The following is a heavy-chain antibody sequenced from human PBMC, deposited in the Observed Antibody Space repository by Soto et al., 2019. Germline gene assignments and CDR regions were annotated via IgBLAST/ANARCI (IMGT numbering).Heavy chain of an antibody. CDR3: ARRLGSGMYLDL. CDR1: GGSISSSSSY. Sequence: QLQLQESGPGLVKPSETLSLTCTVSGGSISSSSSYWGWIRQPPGKGLEWIGNIYYSGTTYDNPSLKRRVIISVDTSKPQFSLKLRSATAADTAVYFCARRLGSGMYLDLWGRGTLVTVSS. D-gene: IGHD3-10*01. CDR2: IYYSGTT. V-gene: IGHV4-39*01. J-gene: IGHJ2*01.